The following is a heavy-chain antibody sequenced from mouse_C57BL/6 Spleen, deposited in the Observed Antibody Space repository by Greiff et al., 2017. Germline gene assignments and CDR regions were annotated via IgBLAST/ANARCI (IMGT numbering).Heavy chain of an antibody. CDR3: AKPASDAAWLAY. CDR2: IWGDGSK. Sequence: VQLKESGPGLVAPSPSLSITCTVSGFSLTSYGVSWVRQPPGKGLEWMGVIWGDGSKNYHTALISRLSIRNENSTCRVFLKLLSLQTDDTATDYCAKPASDAAWLAYWGQGTLVTVSA. J-gene: IGHJ3*01. V-gene: IGHV2-3*01. D-gene: IGHD3-1*01. CDR1: GFSLTSYG.